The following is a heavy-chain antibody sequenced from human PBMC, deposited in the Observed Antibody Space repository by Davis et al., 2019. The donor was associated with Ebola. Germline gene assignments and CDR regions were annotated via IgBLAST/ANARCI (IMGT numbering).Heavy chain of an antibody. Sequence: SLKVSCKASGGVFSRSAITWVRQAPGQGLEWMGNLIPLFGRPNYPQKFQGRVTITADESTSTVYMELSSLRSEDTAVYYCAREYYDSSAFYHYYFEYWGQGTLVTVSS. CDR3: AREYYDSSAFYHYYFEY. V-gene: IGHV1-69*13. D-gene: IGHD3-22*01. CDR2: LIPLFGRP. CDR1: GGVFSRSA. J-gene: IGHJ4*02.